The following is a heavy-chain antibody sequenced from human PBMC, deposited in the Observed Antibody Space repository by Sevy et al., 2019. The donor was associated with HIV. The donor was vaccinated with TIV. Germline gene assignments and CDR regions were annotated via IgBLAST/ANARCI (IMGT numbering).Heavy chain of an antibody. CDR2: ISYDGSNK. Sequence: GGSLRLSCAASRFTFSSYAMHWVRQAPGKGLEWVAAISYDGSNKYYADSVKGRFTISRDNSKNTLYLQMNSLRAEDTAVYYCARKVGRLSGTDYWGQGTLVTVSS. J-gene: IGHJ4*02. V-gene: IGHV3-30*04. CDR1: RFTFSSYA. CDR3: ARKVGRLSGTDY. D-gene: IGHD1-26*01.